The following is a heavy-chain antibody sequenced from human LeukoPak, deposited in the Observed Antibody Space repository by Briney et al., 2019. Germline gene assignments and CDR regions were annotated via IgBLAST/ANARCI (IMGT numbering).Heavy chain of an antibody. CDR1: GFTVNSNY. CDR3: ARGGSYPNDPFDI. V-gene: IGHV3-53*01. CDR2: IYTGGST. J-gene: IGHJ3*02. D-gene: IGHD1-26*01. Sequence: GESLRLSCAAYGFTVNSNYMSWVRQGPGKGLEWVSVIYTGGSTHYADSVEGRITISRDNSKNTLFLQMNSLRAEDTAVYYCARGGSYPNDPFDIWGQGTMVTVTS.